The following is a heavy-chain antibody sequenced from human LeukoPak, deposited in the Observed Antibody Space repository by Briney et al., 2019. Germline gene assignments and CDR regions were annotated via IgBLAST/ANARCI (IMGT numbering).Heavy chain of an antibody. V-gene: IGHV3-23*01. Sequence: GGSLRLSCAASGFTFSSYAMSWVRPAPGKGLEWVSGISGSGDKTYYTDSVKGRFTISRDNSKNTLYLQMNSLRAEDTAVYYCAKSQTSHKYYFDWWGPGTLVTVSS. CDR3: AKSQTSHKYYFDW. J-gene: IGHJ4*02. D-gene: IGHD6-6*01. CDR2: ISGSGDKT. CDR1: GFTFSSYA.